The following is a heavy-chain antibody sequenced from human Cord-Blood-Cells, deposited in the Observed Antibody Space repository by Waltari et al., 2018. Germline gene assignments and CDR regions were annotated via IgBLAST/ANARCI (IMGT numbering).Heavy chain of an antibody. Sequence: QVQLQQWGAGLLKPSETLSLTCAVYGGSFSGYYWSWIRQPPGKGLEWIGEINHSGSTHYNPSLKSRVTISVDTSKNQFSLKLSSVTAADTAVYYCARHDYYDSSGYSPWGQGTLVTVSS. V-gene: IGHV4-34*01. CDR1: GGSFSGYY. J-gene: IGHJ5*02. D-gene: IGHD3-22*01. CDR3: ARHDYYDSSGYSP. CDR2: INHSGST.